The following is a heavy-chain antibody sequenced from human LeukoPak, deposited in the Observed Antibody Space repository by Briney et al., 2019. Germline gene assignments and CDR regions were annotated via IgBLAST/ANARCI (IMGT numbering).Heavy chain of an antibody. J-gene: IGHJ4*02. CDR2: ISGSGGST. D-gene: IGHD6-13*01. CDR1: GFTFSSYA. Sequence: GGSLRLSCAASGFTFSSYAMSWVRQAPGKGLEWVSAISGSGGSTYYADSVKGRFTISRDNSKNTLYLQVNSLRTEDTAVYYCAKVDSSSWLSLDFWGQGTLVTVSS. CDR3: AKVDSSSWLSLDF. V-gene: IGHV3-23*01.